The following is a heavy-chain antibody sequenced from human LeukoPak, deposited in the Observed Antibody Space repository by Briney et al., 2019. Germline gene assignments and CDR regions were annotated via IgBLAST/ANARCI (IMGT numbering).Heavy chain of an antibody. D-gene: IGHD3-3*01. CDR2: ISSSSSYI. CDR1: GFTFSSYS. V-gene: IGHV3-21*01. Sequence: PGGSLRLSCAASGFTFSSYSMNWVRQAPGKGLEWVSSISSSSSYIYYADSVKGRFTISRDNAKNSLYLQMNSLRAEDTAVYYCARDAGYDFWSGYYNYYYYYGMDVCGQGTTVTVSS. CDR3: ARDAGYDFWSGYYNYYYYYGMDV. J-gene: IGHJ6*02.